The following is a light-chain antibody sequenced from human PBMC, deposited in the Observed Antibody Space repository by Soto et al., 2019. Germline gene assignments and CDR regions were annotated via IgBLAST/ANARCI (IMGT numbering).Light chain of an antibody. CDR1: QSVSVN. CDR3: QHYNTWPPWT. V-gene: IGKV3-15*01. J-gene: IGKJ1*01. Sequence: EIVMTQSPATLSASPGERATLSCRASQSVSVNLAWYQQNPGQAPSLLIYGASTRATGIPARFSGSGSGTEFNLTISSLQSEDFAVYYCQHYNTWPPWTFGQGTKVEIK. CDR2: GAS.